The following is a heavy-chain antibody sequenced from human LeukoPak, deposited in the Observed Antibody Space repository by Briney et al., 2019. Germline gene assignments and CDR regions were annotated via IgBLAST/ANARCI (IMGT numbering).Heavy chain of an antibody. Sequence: ASVKVSCTASGYTFTSYYMHWVRQAPGQGLEWMGIINPSGGSTSYAQKFQSRVTMTRDTSTSTVYMELSSLRSEDTAVYYCARVEYYYDSSGYYSLGFDYWGQGTLVTVSS. J-gene: IGHJ4*02. V-gene: IGHV1-46*01. D-gene: IGHD3-22*01. CDR3: ARVEYYYDSSGYYSLGFDY. CDR1: GYTFTSYY. CDR2: INPSGGST.